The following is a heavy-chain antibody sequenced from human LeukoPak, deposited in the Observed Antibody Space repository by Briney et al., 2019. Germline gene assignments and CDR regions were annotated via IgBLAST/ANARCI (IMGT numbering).Heavy chain of an antibody. CDR2: INPNSGGT. J-gene: IGHJ5*02. V-gene: IGHV1-2*02. D-gene: IGHD4-11*01. CDR3: ARDPSDYSNSNWFDP. Sequence: ASVKVSCKASGYTFTGYYMHWVRQAPGQGLEWMGWINPNSGGTNYARKFQGRVTMTRDTSISTAYMELSRLRSDDTAVYYCARDPSDYSNSNWFDPWGQGTLVTVSS. CDR1: GYTFTGYY.